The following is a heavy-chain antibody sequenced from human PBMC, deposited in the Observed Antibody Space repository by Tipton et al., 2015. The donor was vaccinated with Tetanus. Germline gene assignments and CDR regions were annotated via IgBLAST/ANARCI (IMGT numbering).Heavy chain of an antibody. CDR3: ARDNASRKTVVVIPAAYDY. D-gene: IGHD2-2*01. CDR1: GFTFSSHN. V-gene: IGHV3-48*02. CDR2: ISSRSSTV. Sequence: SLRLSCAASGFTFSSHNMNWVRQAPGKGLEWVAYISSRSSTVDYADSVKGRFTVSRDNDKNSLFLQMNSLRDDDTAVYYCARDNASRKTVVVIPAAYDYWGQGTLVTVSS. J-gene: IGHJ4*02.